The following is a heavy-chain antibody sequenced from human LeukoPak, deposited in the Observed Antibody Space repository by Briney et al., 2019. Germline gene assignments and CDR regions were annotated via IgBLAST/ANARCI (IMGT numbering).Heavy chain of an antibody. CDR1: GFTFSSYS. CDR3: ASRCSGGSCYGAFDI. Sequence: PGGSLRLSCAASGFTFSSYSMNWVRQAPGKGLEWVSSISSSSSYIYYADSVKGRFTISRDNSKNTLYLQMNSLRAEDTAVYYCASRCSGGSCYGAFDIWGQGTMVTVSS. CDR2: ISSSSSYI. J-gene: IGHJ3*02. V-gene: IGHV3-21*04. D-gene: IGHD2-15*01.